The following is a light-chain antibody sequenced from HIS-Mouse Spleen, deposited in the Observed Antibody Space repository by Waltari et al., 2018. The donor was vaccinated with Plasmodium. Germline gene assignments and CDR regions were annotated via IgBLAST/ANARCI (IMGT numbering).Light chain of an antibody. CDR2: EDS. CDR3: YSTDSSGNHRV. V-gene: IGLV3-10*01. Sequence: SYELTPPPSVSVSPGQTARITCSGAPLPNKYASWYQQKSGQAPVLVIYEDSKRPSGIPERFSGSSSGTMATLTISGAQVEDEADYYCYSTDSSGNHRVFGGGTKLTVL. CDR1: PLPNKY. J-gene: IGLJ3*02.